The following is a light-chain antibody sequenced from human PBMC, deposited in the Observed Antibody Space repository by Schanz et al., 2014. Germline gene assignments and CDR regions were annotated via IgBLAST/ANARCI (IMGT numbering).Light chain of an antibody. CDR2: SNN. CDR1: SSSIGSDS. Sequence: QSVLTQPPSASGTPGQRVTISCSVSSSSIGSDSMNWYQQLPGMAPRLLIYSNNQRPSGVPDRFSGSNSGTSASLAISGLQSEDEADYYCAAWDDSLKCYVFGTGTKLT. CDR3: AAWDDSLKCYV. J-gene: IGLJ1*01. V-gene: IGLV1-44*01.